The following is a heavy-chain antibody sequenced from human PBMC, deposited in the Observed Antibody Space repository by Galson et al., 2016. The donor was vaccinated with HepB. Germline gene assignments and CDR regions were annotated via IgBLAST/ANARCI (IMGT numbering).Heavy chain of an antibody. CDR3: ARDLYSTAGDYYYGMDV. D-gene: IGHD2-8*02. V-gene: IGHV3-48*02. Sequence: SLRLSCAASGFTFSSCSINWVRQAPGKGLEWLSYISSGSSSIHYADSVKGRFTISRDDAKNSLYLQMNSLRDEDTAVYYCARDLYSTAGDYYYGMDVWGQGTTVTVSS. CDR1: GFTFSSCS. J-gene: IGHJ6*02. CDR2: ISSGSSSI.